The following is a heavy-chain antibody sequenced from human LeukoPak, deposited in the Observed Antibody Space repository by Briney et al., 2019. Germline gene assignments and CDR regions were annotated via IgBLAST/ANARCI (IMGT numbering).Heavy chain of an antibody. J-gene: IGHJ4*02. V-gene: IGHV3-30*04. CDR2: ISYDGSNK. CDR3: ARGWDTAMYFDY. D-gene: IGHD5-18*01. CDR1: GFTFSSYA. Sequence: PGGSLRLSCAASGFTFSSYAIHWVRQAPGQGLERVAVISYDGSNKYYADSVKGRFTISRDNSKKTLYLQMNSLRAEDTAVYYCARGWDTAMYFDYWGQGTLVTVSS.